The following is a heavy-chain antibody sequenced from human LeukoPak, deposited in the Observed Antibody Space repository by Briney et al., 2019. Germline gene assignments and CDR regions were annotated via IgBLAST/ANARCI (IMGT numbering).Heavy chain of an antibody. CDR3: ARVNSGSYSDY. Sequence: GGSLRLSCVASGFTFSSYGMHWVRQAPGKGLEWVAVIWYDGSNKYYADSVKGRFTISRDNSKNTLYLHMNSLRAEDTAVYYCARVNSGSYSDYWGQGTLVTVSS. D-gene: IGHD1-26*01. CDR1: GFTFSSYG. CDR2: IWYDGSNK. J-gene: IGHJ4*02. V-gene: IGHV3-33*01.